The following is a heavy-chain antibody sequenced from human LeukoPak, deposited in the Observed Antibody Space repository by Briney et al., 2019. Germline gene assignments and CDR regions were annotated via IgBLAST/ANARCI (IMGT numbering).Heavy chain of an antibody. V-gene: IGHV4-61*01. CDR3: ARALMPRTYFDY. J-gene: IGHJ4*02. Sequence: PSEALSLTCTVSGGSVSSGSYYWSWIRQPPGKGLGWIGYIYYSGSTNYNPSLKSRVTISVDTSKNQFSLKLSSVTAADTAVYYCARALMPRTYFDYWGQGTLVTVSS. CDR2: IYYSGST. CDR1: GGSVSSGSYY. D-gene: IGHD2-2*01.